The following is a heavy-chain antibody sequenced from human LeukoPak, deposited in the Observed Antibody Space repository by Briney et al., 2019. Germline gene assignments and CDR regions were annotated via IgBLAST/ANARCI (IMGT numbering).Heavy chain of an antibody. D-gene: IGHD3-10*01. CDR2: MSGSGGST. V-gene: IGHV3-23*01. J-gene: IGHJ4*02. CDR3: AKDTYYYGSGSYRTFDY. CDR1: GFTFSSYA. Sequence: GGSLRLSCAASGFTFSSYAMSWVRQAPGKGLEWVAAMSGSGGSTYYADSVKGRFTISRDNSKNTLYLQMNSLRAEDTAVYYCAKDTYYYGSGSYRTFDYWGQGTLVTVSS.